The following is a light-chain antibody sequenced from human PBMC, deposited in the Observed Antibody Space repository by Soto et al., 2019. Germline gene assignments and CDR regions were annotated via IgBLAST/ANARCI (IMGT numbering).Light chain of an antibody. CDR3: QQYDRSRT. J-gene: IGKJ1*01. CDR2: GAS. Sequence: PGERATLSCRASQRVSSYLAWYQQKPGQAPRLLIYGASTRATGIPDRFSGSGSGTDFTLIISRLEPEDLAVYYCQQYDRSRTFGQGTKVEIK. V-gene: IGKV3-20*01. CDR1: QRVSSY.